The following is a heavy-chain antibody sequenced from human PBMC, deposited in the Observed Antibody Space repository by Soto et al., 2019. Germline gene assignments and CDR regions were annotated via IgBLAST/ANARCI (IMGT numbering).Heavy chain of an antibody. D-gene: IGHD3-22*01. V-gene: IGHV3-23*01. CDR2: ISGSGGST. CDR3: AKESPAYYYDSSGYYDFDY. CDR1: GFTFSSYA. J-gene: IGHJ4*02. Sequence: PGGPLRLSCAASGFTFSSYAMSWVRQAPGRGLEWVSAISGSGGSTYYADSVKGRFTISRDNSKNTLYLQMNSLRAKDTAVYYCAKESPAYYYDSSGYYDFDYWGQGT.